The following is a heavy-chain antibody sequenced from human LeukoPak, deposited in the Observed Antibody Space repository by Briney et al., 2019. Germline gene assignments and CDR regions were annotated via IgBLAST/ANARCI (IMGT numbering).Heavy chain of an antibody. D-gene: IGHD6-19*01. CDR1: GYTLTGYY. CDR2: INPNTGGT. J-gene: IGHJ3*02. Sequence: ASVKVSCKASGYTLTGYYMHWVRQAPGQGLEWMGWINPNTGGTNYAQKFQGRVTMTRDTSITTAYMELRSLEYDDTAVYYCAKDFRDQWLVNAFHIWGQGTMVTVSS. CDR3: AKDFRDQWLVNAFHI. V-gene: IGHV1-2*02.